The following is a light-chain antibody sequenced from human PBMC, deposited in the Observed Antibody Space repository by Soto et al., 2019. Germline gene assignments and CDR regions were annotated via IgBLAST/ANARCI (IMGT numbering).Light chain of an antibody. CDR2: AES. CDR1: KSIRQY. Sequence: RMTQSPSSPSSSLGDSVTITCLESKSIRQYVNGYQQRTGKAPNILIYAESRLQRGVPSRLSGSGSGTDFNLTISSLQPEDFETYYCQHSYSTPITCGQGTRLEIK. CDR3: QHSYSTPIT. J-gene: IGKJ5*01. V-gene: IGKV1-39*01.